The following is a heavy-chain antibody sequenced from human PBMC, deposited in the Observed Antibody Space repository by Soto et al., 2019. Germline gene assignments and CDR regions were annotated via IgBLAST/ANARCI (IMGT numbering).Heavy chain of an antibody. CDR3: ANTPDFMVRGALAS. D-gene: IGHD3-10*01. CDR2: ISGSGGSP. Sequence: GGSLRLSFAASGFTFSSYAMSGVHQGPGKGRDGVSSISGSGGSPYYADPVKGRFTISRNNSKNTLYLQMNSLRAEDTAVNYCANTPDFMVRGALASWAQGPL. CDR1: GFTFSSYA. J-gene: IGHJ5*02. V-gene: IGHV3-23*01.